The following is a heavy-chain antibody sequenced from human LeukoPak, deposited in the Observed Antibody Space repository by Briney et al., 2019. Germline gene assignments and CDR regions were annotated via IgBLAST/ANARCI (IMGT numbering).Heavy chain of an antibody. Sequence: GGSLRLSCAASGFSFSTYWMSWVRQAPGKGLEWVANINQDGGEEYYVDSVKGRFTISRDNAKNSLYLQMNSLRAEDTAVYYCAKNQQLWRSFDFWGRGTLLTVSS. D-gene: IGHD6-13*01. V-gene: IGHV3-7*01. J-gene: IGHJ2*01. CDR3: AKNQQLWRSFDF. CDR2: INQDGGEE. CDR1: GFSFSTYW.